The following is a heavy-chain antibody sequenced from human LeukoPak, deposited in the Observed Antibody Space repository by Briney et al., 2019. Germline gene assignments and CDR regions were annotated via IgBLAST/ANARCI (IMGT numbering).Heavy chain of an antibody. CDR2: IYYSGST. CDR3: ASLGRGGSYYYYFGMDV. V-gene: IGHV4-39*01. D-gene: IGHD1-26*01. J-gene: IGHJ6*02. CDR1: GGSISSVSYY. Sequence: PSETLSLTCTVSGGSISSVSYYWGWIRQPPGKGLKWIGSIYYSGSTYYNPSLKSRVTVSVDTSKNQFYLRLSSVTAADTAVYYCASLGRGGSYYYYFGMDVWGQGTTVIVSS.